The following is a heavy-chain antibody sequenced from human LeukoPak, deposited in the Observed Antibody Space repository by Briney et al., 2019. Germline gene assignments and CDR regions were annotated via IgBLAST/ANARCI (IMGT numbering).Heavy chain of an antibody. CDR3: ARVGDSSGYYWDAFDI. V-gene: IGHV1-3*01. Sequence: ASVKVSCKASGYTFTSYAMHWVRQAPGQRLEWMGWINAGNGNTKYSQKFQGRVTITRDTSASTAYMELSSLRSEDTAVYYCARVGDSSGYYWDAFDIWGQGTMVTVSS. CDR1: GYTFTSYA. J-gene: IGHJ3*02. CDR2: INAGNGNT. D-gene: IGHD3-22*01.